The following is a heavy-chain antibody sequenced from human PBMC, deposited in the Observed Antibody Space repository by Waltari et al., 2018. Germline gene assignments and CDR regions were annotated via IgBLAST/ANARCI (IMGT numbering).Heavy chain of an antibody. D-gene: IGHD3-10*01. CDR2: IKQDGSEK. V-gene: IGHV3-7*01. J-gene: IGHJ4*02. Sequence: EVQLVESGGGLVQPGGSLRLSCAASGFTFSSYWMSWVRQVPGKGLEWVANIKQDGSEKYYVDSVKGRFTISRDNAKNSLYLQMNSLRAEDTAVYYCARDGYYGSGSPFDYWGQGTLVTVSS. CDR3: ARDGYYGSGSPFDY. CDR1: GFTFSSYW.